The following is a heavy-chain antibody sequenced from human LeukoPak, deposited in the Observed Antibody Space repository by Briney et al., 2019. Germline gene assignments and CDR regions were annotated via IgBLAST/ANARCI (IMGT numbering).Heavy chain of an antibody. D-gene: IGHD2-8*01. J-gene: IGHJ6*03. CDR1: GFTFSSYG. CDR2: ISYDGSNK. CDR3: AKGLVLYLAEDYYYMDV. Sequence: PGGSLRLSCAASGFTFSSYGMHWVRQAPGKGLEWVAVISYDGSNKYYADSVKGRFTISRDNSKNTLYLQMNSLRAEDTAVYYCAKGLVLYLAEDYYYMDVWGKGTTVTVSS. V-gene: IGHV3-30*18.